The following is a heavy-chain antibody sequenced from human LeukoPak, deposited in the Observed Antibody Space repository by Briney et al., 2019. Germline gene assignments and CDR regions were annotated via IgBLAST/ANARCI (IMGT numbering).Heavy chain of an antibody. Sequence: GGSLRLSCAASGFTFSSYEMNWVRQAPGKGLGWVSYISSSGSTIYYADSVKGRFTISRDNAKNSLYLRMNSLRAEDTAVYYCARDFQTVGRGLGDYWGQGTLVTVSS. D-gene: IGHD3-10*01. V-gene: IGHV3-48*03. J-gene: IGHJ4*02. CDR2: ISSSGSTI. CDR3: ARDFQTVGRGLGDY. CDR1: GFTFSSYE.